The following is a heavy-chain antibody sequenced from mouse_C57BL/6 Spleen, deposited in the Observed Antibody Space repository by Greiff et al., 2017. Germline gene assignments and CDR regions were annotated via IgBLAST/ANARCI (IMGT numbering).Heavy chain of an antibody. Sequence: EVQLQQSGAELVRPGASVKLSCTASGFTFKDDYMHWVKQRPEQGLEWIGWIDPENGDTEYASKFQGKATITADTSSNTAYLQLSSLTSEDTAVYYCTTLDYDETWFAYWGQGTLVTVSA. CDR2: IDPENGDT. V-gene: IGHV14-4*01. CDR1: GFTFKDDY. D-gene: IGHD2-4*01. J-gene: IGHJ3*01. CDR3: TTLDYDETWFAY.